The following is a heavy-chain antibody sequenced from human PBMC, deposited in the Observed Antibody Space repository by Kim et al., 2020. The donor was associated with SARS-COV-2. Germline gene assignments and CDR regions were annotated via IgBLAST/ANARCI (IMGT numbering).Heavy chain of an antibody. J-gene: IGHJ5*02. Sequence: DSVKGRFTISRDNPKNSLYLQMNSLRAEDTAGYYCARAMGAGPYIWFDPWGQGTLVTVSS. CDR3: ARAMGAGPYIWFDP. V-gene: IGHV3-21*01. D-gene: IGHD3-16*01.